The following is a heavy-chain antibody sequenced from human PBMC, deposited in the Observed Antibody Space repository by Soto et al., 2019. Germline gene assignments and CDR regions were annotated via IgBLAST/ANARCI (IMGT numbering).Heavy chain of an antibody. V-gene: IGHV2-70*18. CDR1: GGSISSGDYY. Sequence: TLSLTCTVSGGSISSGDYYWSWIRQPPGKALEWLALIDWDDDKYYSTSLKTRLTISKDTSKNQVVLTMTNMDPVDTATYYCARTILRGGAQGAFDIWGQGTWSPSPQ. D-gene: IGHD3-10*01. CDR3: ARTILRGGAQGAFDI. CDR2: IDWDDDK. J-gene: IGHJ3*02.